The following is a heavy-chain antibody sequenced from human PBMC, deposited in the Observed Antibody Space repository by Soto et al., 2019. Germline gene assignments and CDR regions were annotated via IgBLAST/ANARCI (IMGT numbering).Heavy chain of an antibody. CDR3: ARIAVVPSALDP. CDR2: VYHSGSA. V-gene: IGHV4-4*02. CDR1: GVSISSSHW. J-gene: IGHJ5*02. D-gene: IGHD2-2*01. Sequence: SETLSLTCDVSGVSISSSHWWCWLRQPPGKGLEWIGEVYHSGSANYNPSLKSRVSVSVDKSKNQFSLRLTSVTAADTALYFCARIAVVPSALDPWGQGTLVTVSS.